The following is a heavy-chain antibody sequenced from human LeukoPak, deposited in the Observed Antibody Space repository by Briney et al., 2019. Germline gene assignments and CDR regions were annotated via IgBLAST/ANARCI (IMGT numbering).Heavy chain of an antibody. CDR2: IYYNGGT. V-gene: IGHV4-30-2*01. J-gene: IGHJ4*02. D-gene: IGHD4-17*01. CDR1: GGSLSRGGYY. Sequence: SETLSLTCTVSGGSLSRGGYYWSWIRQPPGKGLEWIGYIYYNGGTFYTPSLKSRVTISIDRSENKFALRLNSVTAADTAVYYCARDQTVTGGFDYWGQGILVTVSS. CDR3: ARDQTVTGGFDY.